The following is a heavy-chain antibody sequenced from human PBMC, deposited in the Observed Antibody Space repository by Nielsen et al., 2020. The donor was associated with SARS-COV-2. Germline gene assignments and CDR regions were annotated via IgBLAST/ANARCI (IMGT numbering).Heavy chain of an antibody. D-gene: IGHD3-10*01. CDR3: AREGDRGDWYFDL. J-gene: IGHJ2*01. V-gene: IGHV3-11*05. Sequence: WIRQPPGKGLEWVSSISSSSTYTNYADSVKGRFTISRDNAKNSHYLQMNSLRAEDTAVYFCAREGDRGDWYFDLWGRGTLVTVSS. CDR2: ISSSSTYT.